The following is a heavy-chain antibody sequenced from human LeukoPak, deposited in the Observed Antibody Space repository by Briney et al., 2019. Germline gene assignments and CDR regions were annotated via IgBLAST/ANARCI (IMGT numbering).Heavy chain of an antibody. CDR3: WRPYCTNSICSSPVVDS. Sequence: SETLSLTRTVSGDAITSDKYYWGWIRQPPGKGLEWIGNIHHSGGTYYSPSLKSRVTISVDTSKNQFSLRLNPVTAADTAIYYCWRPYCTNSICSSPVVDSWGQGTLVTVSS. D-gene: IGHD2-8*01. CDR2: IHHSGGT. J-gene: IGHJ4*02. V-gene: IGHV4-39*01. CDR1: GDAITSDKYY.